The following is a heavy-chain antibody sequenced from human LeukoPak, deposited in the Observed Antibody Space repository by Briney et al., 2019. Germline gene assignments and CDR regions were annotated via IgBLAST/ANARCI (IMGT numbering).Heavy chain of an antibody. CDR3: AKVRGTYSSGYFFDY. CDR2: ISWNSGDI. D-gene: IGHD6-19*01. CDR1: GFTFDNYA. V-gene: IGHV3-9*01. J-gene: IGHJ4*02. Sequence: GGSLRLSCAASGFTFDNYAMHWVRQAPGKGLEWLSIISWNSGDIGYADSVKGRFTISRDNAKKSLDLQMNSLRAEDTAFYYCAKVRGTYSSGYFFDYWGQGTLVTVSS.